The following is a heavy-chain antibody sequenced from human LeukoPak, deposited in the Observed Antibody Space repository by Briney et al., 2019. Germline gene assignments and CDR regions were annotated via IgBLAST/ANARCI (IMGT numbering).Heavy chain of an antibody. J-gene: IGHJ5*02. Sequence: SETLSLTCTVYGGSIASYYWTWIRQPPGKGLEWVGCIYASGSTNYNPSLKSRVTISVDTSKNQFSLKRSSVAAADTAMYYCARHSSVVRGWFDPWGQGNLVTISS. V-gene: IGHV4-59*08. D-gene: IGHD2-15*01. CDR3: ARHSSVVRGWFDP. CDR1: GGSIASYY. CDR2: IYASGST.